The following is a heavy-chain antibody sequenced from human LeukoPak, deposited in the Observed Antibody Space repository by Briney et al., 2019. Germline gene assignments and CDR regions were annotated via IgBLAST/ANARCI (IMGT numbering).Heavy chain of an antibody. CDR3: ARDGYSYAQSY. CDR2: INHSGST. CDR1: GGSFSGYY. D-gene: IGHD5-18*01. Sequence: SETLSLTCAVYGGSFSGYYWSWIRQPPGKGLEWIGEINHSGSTNYNPSLKSRVTISVDTSKNQFSLKLSSVTAADTAVYYCARDGYSYAQSYWGQGTLVTVSS. J-gene: IGHJ4*02. V-gene: IGHV4-34*01.